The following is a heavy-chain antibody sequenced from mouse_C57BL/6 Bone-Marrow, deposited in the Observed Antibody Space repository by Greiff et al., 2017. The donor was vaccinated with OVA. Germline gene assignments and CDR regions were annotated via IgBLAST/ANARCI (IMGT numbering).Heavy chain of an antibody. V-gene: IGHV2-4*01. CDR3: AKNKGELGVFAY. Sequence: VQLQQSGPGLVQPSQRLSITCTVSGFSLTSYGVHWVRQPPGKGLEWLGVIWSGGSTDYNAAFISRLSISKDNSKSQVFFKMNSLQADDTAIYNCAKNKGELGVFAYWGQGTLVTVSA. CDR2: IWSGGST. D-gene: IGHD4-1*01. J-gene: IGHJ3*01. CDR1: GFSLTSYG.